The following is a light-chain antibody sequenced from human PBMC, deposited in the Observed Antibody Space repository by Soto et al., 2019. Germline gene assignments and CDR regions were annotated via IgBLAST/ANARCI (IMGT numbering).Light chain of an antibody. J-gene: IGLJ1*01. CDR1: SSNIGSNT. CDR2: NTN. CDR3: AAWDDSLIGFYV. Sequence: QSALAQPPSASGTPGQRVTISCSGSSSNIGSNTVSWYQQFPGTAPKLLIYNTNQRPSGVPDRFSGSKSGTSASLAISGLQSEDEADYYCAAWDDSLIGFYVFGTGTKVTVL. V-gene: IGLV1-44*01.